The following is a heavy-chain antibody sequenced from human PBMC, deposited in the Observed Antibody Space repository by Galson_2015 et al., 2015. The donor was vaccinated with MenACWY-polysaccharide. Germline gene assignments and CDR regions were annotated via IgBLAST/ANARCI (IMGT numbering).Heavy chain of an antibody. J-gene: IGHJ4*02. CDR2: INVDKGNT. D-gene: IGHD7-27*01. V-gene: IGHV1-3*01. CDR3: ARGGTGSLAID. CDR1: GYTFKSYA. Sequence: SVKVSCKASGYTFKSYAIHWVRQAPGQRLEWMGWINVDKGNTKYSQRFQGRVSITRDTSESTAYMELGGLRSEDTSVYYCARGGTGSLAIDWGQGSLVTVSS.